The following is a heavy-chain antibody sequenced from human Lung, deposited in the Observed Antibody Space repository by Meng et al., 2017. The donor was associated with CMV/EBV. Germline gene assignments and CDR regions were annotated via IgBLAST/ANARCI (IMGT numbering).Heavy chain of an antibody. J-gene: IGHJ4*02. Sequence: GGSLRLSXAASGFTFSSYSMNWVRQAPGKGLEWVSSISSSSSYIYYADSVKGRFTISRDNAKNSLYLQMNSLRAEDTAVYYCARTAESLGRLLGFDYWGQGTLVTVSS. V-gene: IGHV3-21*01. CDR1: GFTFSSYS. CDR2: ISSSSSYI. D-gene: IGHD3-10*01. CDR3: ARTAESLGRLLGFDY.